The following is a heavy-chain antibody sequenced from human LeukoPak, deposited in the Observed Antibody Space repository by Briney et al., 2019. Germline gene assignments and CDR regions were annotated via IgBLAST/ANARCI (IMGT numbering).Heavy chain of an antibody. V-gene: IGHV4-4*07. J-gene: IGHJ4*02. CDR1: GVSISSYY. CDR2: IYTSGST. D-gene: IGHD4-17*01. Sequence: PSETLSLTCTVSGVSISSYYWSWIRQPAGKGLEWIGRIYTSGSTNYNPSLKSRVTMSVDTSKNQFSLKLSSVTAADTAVYYCARASHDYGDYSHFHYWGQGTLVTVSS. CDR3: ARASHDYGDYSHFHY.